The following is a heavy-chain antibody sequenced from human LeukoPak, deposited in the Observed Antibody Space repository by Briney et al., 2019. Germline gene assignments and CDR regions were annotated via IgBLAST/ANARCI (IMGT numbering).Heavy chain of an antibody. J-gene: IGHJ4*02. CDR1: GFTFSTYA. D-gene: IGHD2-21*02. CDR2: IKGGGGDA. CDR3: AKGGHDFNPFYW. V-gene: IGHV3-23*01. Sequence: GGSLRLSCAAPGFTFSTYAMGWVRQAPGKGLEWVSSIKGGGGDAFYADSVKGRFTISRDNSKNTLFLQLDSLRAEDSAVYYCAKGGHDFNPFYWWGQGTLVTVSS.